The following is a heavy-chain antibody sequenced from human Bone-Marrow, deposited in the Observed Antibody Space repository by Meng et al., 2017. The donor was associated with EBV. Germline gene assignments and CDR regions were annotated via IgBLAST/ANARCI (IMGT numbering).Heavy chain of an antibody. CDR3: AHLDSYYDILTGYKY. D-gene: IGHD3-9*01. J-gene: IGHJ4*02. V-gene: IGHV2-5*02. Sequence: LKWFGPTRVKPPQPLTLTCTFSRVLPCTNGVGVGWIRQPQVKALEWLALMYGDDNKRYSPSLKGRLTITKDTSKDQVVLTMTNMDPVDTATYYCAHLDSYYDILTGYKYWGQGTLVTVSS. CDR2: MYGDDNK. CDR1: RVLPCTNGVG.